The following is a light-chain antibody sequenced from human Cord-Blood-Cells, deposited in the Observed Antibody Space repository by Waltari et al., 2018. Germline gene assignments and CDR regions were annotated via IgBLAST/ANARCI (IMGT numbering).Light chain of an antibody. CDR3: CSYACSSTWV. J-gene: IGLJ3*02. Sequence: QSALTQPASVSGSPGQSSTISCTGTSSDVGSYNLVPWYQQHPGKAPKLMIYEGSKRPSGVSNRFSGSKSGNTASLTISGLQAEDEADYYCCSYACSSTWVFGGGTKLTVL. CDR1: SSDVGSYNL. V-gene: IGLV2-23*01. CDR2: EGS.